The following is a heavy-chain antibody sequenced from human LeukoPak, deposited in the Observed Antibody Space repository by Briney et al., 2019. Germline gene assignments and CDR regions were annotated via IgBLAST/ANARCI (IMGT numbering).Heavy chain of an antibody. CDR1: GYTFTGYY. CDR3: ARGPNTYYFDF. J-gene: IGHJ4*02. Sequence: ASVKVSCKASGYTFTGYYMHWVRQAPRQGLEWMGWINPNSGGTNSAQKFQGRVTMTRDTFITTAFMELSRLTSDDTAVYYCARGPNTYYFDFWGQGTLVTVSS. D-gene: IGHD4/OR15-4a*01. CDR2: INPNSGGT. V-gene: IGHV1-2*02.